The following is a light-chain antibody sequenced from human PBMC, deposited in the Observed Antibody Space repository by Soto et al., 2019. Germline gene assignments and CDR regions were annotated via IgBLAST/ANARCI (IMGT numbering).Light chain of an antibody. CDR2: AAS. V-gene: IGKV1-39*01. CDR3: QQSYSTSPLT. CDR1: QSISSY. Sequence: DIQMTQSPSSLSASVGDRVTITCRASQSISSYLNWYQQKPGKAPKLLIYAASSLQSGVPSRFIGSGSGTDFTLTISSLQPEDFATYYCQQSYSTSPLTFGGGTKVEI. J-gene: IGKJ4*01.